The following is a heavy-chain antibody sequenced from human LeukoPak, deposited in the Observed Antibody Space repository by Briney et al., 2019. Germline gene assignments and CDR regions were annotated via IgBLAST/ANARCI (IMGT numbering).Heavy chain of an antibody. Sequence: GGSLRLSCAASGFTFSSYEMNWVRQAPGKGLEWVSYISSSGSTIYYADSVKGRFTISRDNAKNSLYLQMNSLRAEDTAVYYCARDPYDFWSGYDYYFDYWGQGTLVTVSS. V-gene: IGHV3-48*03. J-gene: IGHJ4*02. CDR1: GFTFSSYE. D-gene: IGHD3-3*01. CDR2: ISSSGSTI. CDR3: ARDPYDFWSGYDYYFDY.